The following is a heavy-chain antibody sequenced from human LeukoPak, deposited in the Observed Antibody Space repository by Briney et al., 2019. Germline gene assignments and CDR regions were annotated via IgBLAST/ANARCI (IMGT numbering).Heavy chain of an antibody. CDR3: ARDRGPGRPSSAFDI. Sequence: SETLSLTCTVSGASISNYYWTWIRQPPGKGLEWIGYIYYTGGTTYNPSLKSRVTISVDTSENQFSLILSSVTAADTAVYYCARDRGPGRPSSAFDIWGQGTMVTVSS. V-gene: IGHV4-59*01. D-gene: IGHD3-16*01. J-gene: IGHJ3*02. CDR1: GASISNYY. CDR2: IYYTGGT.